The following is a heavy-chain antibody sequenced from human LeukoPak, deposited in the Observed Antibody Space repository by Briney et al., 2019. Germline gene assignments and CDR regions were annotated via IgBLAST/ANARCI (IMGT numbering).Heavy chain of an antibody. D-gene: IGHD1-26*01. V-gene: IGHV3-73*01. Sequence: GGSLRLSCAASGFTFSGSALHWVRQASGKGLEWVGCIRSTANGYATAYAASVKGRFTISRDDSKNTAYLQMDSLKTEDTAVYYCATDLMRGSYDLFDYWGQGTLVTVSS. CDR1: GFTFSGSA. J-gene: IGHJ4*02. CDR2: IRSTANGYAT. CDR3: ATDLMRGSYDLFDY.